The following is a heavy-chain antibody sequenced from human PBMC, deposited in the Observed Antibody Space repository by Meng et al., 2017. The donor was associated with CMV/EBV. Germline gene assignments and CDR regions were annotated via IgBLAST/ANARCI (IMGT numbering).Heavy chain of an antibody. CDR3: ARDLGGCSSTSCYKGWFDP. D-gene: IGHD2-2*02. V-gene: IGHV3-21*01. CDR2: ISVSSSYI. CDR1: FSSYS. Sequence: FSSYSMNWVRQAPGKGLDWISSISVSSSYIYYADSVKGRFTISRDNAKNSLYPQMNSLRAEDTAVYYCARDLGGCSSTSCYKGWFDPWGQGTLVTVSS. J-gene: IGHJ5*02.